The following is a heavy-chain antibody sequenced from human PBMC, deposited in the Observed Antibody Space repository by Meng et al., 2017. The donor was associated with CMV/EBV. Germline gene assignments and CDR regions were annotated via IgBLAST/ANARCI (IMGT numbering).Heavy chain of an antibody. V-gene: IGHV3-48*03. CDR1: GFTFSSYE. J-gene: IGHJ5*02. D-gene: IGHD3-22*01. Sequence: GESLKISCAASGFTFSSYEMNWVRQAPGKGLEWVSYISSSGSTIYYADSVKGRFTISRDNAKNSLYLQMNSLRAEDTAVYYCASLTQYYYDSSDWLDPWGQGTLVTVSS. CDR2: ISSSGSTI. CDR3: ASLTQYYYDSSDWLDP.